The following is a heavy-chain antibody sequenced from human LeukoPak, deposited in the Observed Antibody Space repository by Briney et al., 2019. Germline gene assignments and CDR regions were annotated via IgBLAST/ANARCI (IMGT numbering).Heavy chain of an antibody. CDR3: AREAVVAVAGMYYFDY. Sequence: GSLRLSCAASGFTFSSYWMSWVRQAPGKGLEWVANIKQDGSEKYYVDSVKGRFTISRDNAKNSLYLQMNSLRAEDTAVYYCAREAVVAVAGMYYFDYWGQGTLVTVSS. CDR1: GFTFSSYW. J-gene: IGHJ4*02. CDR2: IKQDGSEK. V-gene: IGHV3-7*01. D-gene: IGHD6-19*01.